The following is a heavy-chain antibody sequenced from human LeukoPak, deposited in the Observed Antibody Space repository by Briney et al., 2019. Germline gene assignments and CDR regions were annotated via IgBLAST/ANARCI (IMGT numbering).Heavy chain of an antibody. Sequence: EGSLRLSCAASGFTFSDYYMSWIRQAPGKGLEWVALISNDGSNKYYVDSVKGRFTISRDNSNNTLFLQMNSLRADDTAVYYCARGRATTFDSWGQGTLVTVSS. V-gene: IGHV3-30*03. CDR3: ARGRATTFDS. D-gene: IGHD5-12*01. CDR2: ISNDGSNK. CDR1: GFTFSDYY. J-gene: IGHJ4*02.